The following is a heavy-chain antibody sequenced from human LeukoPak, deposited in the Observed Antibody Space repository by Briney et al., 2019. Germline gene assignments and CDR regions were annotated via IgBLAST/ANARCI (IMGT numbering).Heavy chain of an antibody. V-gene: IGHV4-34*01. CDR2: IYYSEST. J-gene: IGHJ4*02. D-gene: IGHD4-17*01. Sequence: SETLSLTCAVYGGSFTTYYWSWIRQPSGKGLEWIGSIYYSESTYQNPSLKSRVTISVDTSKNQFSLKLSSVTAADTAVYYCARIPTVTFFDYWGQGTLVTVSS. CDR1: GGSFTTYY. CDR3: ARIPTVTFFDY.